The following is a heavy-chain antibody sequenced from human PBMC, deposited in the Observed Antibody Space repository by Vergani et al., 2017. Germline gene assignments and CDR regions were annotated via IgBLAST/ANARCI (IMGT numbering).Heavy chain of an antibody. J-gene: IGHJ3*02. CDR3: ASLRSIVGATTNAFDI. D-gene: IGHD1-26*01. V-gene: IGHV1-3*01. Sequence: QVQLVQSGAEVKKPGASVKVSCKASGYTFTSYAMHWVRQAPGQRLEWMGWINAGNGNTKYSQKSQGRVTITRDTSASTAYMELSSLRSEDTAVYYCASLRSIVGATTNAFDIWGQGTMVTVSS. CDR1: GYTFTSYA. CDR2: INAGNGNT.